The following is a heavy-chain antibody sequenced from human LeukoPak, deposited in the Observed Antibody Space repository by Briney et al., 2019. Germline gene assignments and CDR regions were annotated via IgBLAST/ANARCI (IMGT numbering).Heavy chain of an antibody. D-gene: IGHD4-17*01. Sequence: GGSLRLSCAASGFTVSSNYMSWVRQAPGKGLEWVSVIYSGGSTYYADSVKGRFTISRDNPKNTLYLQMNSLRAEDTAVYYCASTFYGDSPPYWGQGTLVTVSS. CDR3: ASTFYGDSPPY. CDR2: IYSGGST. CDR1: GFTVSSNY. V-gene: IGHV3-66*01. J-gene: IGHJ4*02.